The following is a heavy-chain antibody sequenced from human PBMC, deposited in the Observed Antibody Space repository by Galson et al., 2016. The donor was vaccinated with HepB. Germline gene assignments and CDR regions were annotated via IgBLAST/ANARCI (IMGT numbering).Heavy chain of an antibody. Sequence: SLRLSCAASEFTFSSYAMHWVRQAPGKRLEWLAVISYDEISTFYTDSVKGRFTISRDNSTNTLYLQINSLRVEDTAVYYCARDAARGSGYNWASNWFDPWGQGTLVTVSS. CDR3: ARDAARGSGYNWASNWFDP. J-gene: IGHJ5*02. CDR2: ISYDEIST. D-gene: IGHD5-12*01. V-gene: IGHV3-30-3*01. CDR1: EFTFSSYA.